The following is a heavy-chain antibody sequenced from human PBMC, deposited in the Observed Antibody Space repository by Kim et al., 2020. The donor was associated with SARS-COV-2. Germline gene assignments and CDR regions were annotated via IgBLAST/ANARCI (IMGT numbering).Heavy chain of an antibody. J-gene: IGHJ3*02. D-gene: IGHD3-22*01. Sequence: SETLSLTCTVSGGSISSYYWSWIWQPPGKGLEWIGYIYYSGSTNYNPSLKSRVTISVDTSKNQFSLKLSSVTAADTAVYYCATHRGGVYYYDSSGYSDAFDIWGQGTMVTVSS. V-gene: IGHV4-59*13. CDR3: ATHRGGVYYYDSSGYSDAFDI. CDR1: GGSISSYY. CDR2: IYYSGST.